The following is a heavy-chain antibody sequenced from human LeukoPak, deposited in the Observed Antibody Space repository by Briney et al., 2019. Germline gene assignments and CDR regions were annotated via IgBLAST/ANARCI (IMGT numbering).Heavy chain of an antibody. CDR3: AREVVATIGSFDP. J-gene: IGHJ5*02. Sequence: GGSLRLSCAASGFTFSSYSMNWVRQAPGKGLEWVSSISSSSSYIYYADSVKGRFTISRDNAKNSLYLQMNSLRAEDTAVYYCAREVVATIGSFDPWGQGTLVTVSS. CDR2: ISSSSSYI. D-gene: IGHD5-12*01. V-gene: IGHV3-21*04. CDR1: GFTFSSYS.